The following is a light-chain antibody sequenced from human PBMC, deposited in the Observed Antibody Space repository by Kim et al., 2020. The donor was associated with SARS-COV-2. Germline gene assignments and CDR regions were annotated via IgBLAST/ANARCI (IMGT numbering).Light chain of an antibody. J-gene: IGKJ1*01. CDR2: TAS. CDR3: QQLGASPPWT. CDR1: QGISSY. V-gene: IGKV1-9*01. Sequence: IQLTQSPSSLSASVGDRVTITCRASQGISSYLAWYQQKPGKAPKLLIYTASTLQSGVPSRFSGSGSGTDFTLTISSLQPEDFATYYCQQLGASPPWTFGQGTKVDIK.